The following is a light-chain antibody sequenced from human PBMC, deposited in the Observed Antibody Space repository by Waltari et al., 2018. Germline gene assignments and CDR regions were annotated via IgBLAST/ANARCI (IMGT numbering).Light chain of an antibody. CDR2: AAS. J-gene: IGKJ1*01. V-gene: IGKV3-20*01. CDR3: QHYVRLPVT. CDR1: QSVGRT. Sequence: EVVLTQSPGTLSLSPGERATLSCRTSQSVGRTLARYQQKPGQAPRLLIYAASTRATGIPDRFSGSGSGTDFSLTITRLEPEDFAVYYCQHYVRLPVTFGQGTKVEIK.